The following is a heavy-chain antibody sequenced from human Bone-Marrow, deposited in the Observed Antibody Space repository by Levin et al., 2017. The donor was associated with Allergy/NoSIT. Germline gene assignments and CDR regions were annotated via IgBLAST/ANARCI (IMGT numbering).Heavy chain of an antibody. Sequence: SQTLSLTCTVSGGSISNYYWSWIRQPPGKGLEWIGYMYSTGSPTSNPSLKSRVTISLDTSKNQFSLKLSSVTAADTAVYYCARVGGTGVESDEAFDIWGQGTTVTVSS. J-gene: IGHJ3*02. CDR3: ARVGGTGVESDEAFDI. V-gene: IGHV4-59*01. D-gene: IGHD3-16*01. CDR2: MYSTGSP. CDR1: GGSISNYY.